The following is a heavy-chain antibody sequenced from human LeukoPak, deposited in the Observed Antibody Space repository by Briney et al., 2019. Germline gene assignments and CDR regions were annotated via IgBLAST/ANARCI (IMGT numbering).Heavy chain of an antibody. CDR1: GGSFSGYY. Sequence: SETLSLTCAVYGGSFSGYYWSWIRQPPGKGLEWIGEINHSGSTNYNPSLKSRVTISVDTSKNQFSLKLSSVTAADTAVYYCARRPGIAAAGTSKYFDYWGQGTLVTVSS. CDR2: INHSGST. J-gene: IGHJ4*02. V-gene: IGHV4-34*01. D-gene: IGHD6-13*01. CDR3: ARRPGIAAAGTSKYFDY.